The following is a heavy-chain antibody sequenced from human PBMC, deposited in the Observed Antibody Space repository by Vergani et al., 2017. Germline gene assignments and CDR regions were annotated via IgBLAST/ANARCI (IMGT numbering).Heavy chain of an antibody. Sequence: QVTLKESGPVLVKPTQTLTLTCTFSGFSLSTSGMCVSWIRQPPGKALEWLARIDWDDDKYYSTSLKTRLTISKDTSKNQVVLTMTNMDPVDTATYYCARIPVVQLGGYFDYWGQGTLVTVSS. D-gene: IGHD1-1*01. CDR3: ARIPVVQLGGYFDY. CDR2: IDWDDDK. CDR1: GFSLSTSGMC. J-gene: IGHJ4*02. V-gene: IGHV2-70*16.